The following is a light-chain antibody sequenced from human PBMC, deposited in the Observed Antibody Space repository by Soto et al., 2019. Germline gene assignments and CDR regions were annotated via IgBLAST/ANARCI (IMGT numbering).Light chain of an antibody. CDR2: SNN. CDR3: VAWDDSLNGYVV. V-gene: IGLV1-44*01. J-gene: IGLJ2*01. Sequence: QSVLTQPPPRSGTPGQRVTLSCSGSSSNIGSNTVNWYQQLPGTAPKLVIYSNNQRPSGVPDRFSGSKSGTSASLAISGLQSEDEADYYCVAWDDSLNGYVVFGGGTKVTVL. CDR1: SSNIGSNT.